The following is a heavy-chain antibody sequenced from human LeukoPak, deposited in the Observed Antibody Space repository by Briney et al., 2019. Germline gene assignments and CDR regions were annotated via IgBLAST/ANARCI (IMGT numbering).Heavy chain of an antibody. CDR2: IKEDGSEK. V-gene: IGHV3-7*01. D-gene: IGHD3-22*01. CDR1: GFTFSNYW. Sequence: GGSLRLSCAASGFTFSNYWMSWVRQAPGKGLEWVANIKEDGSEKNYVNSVKGRFTISRDNARNSLYLHMDSLRAEDTAVYYRARTVRGIVMPQNAFDIWGQGTRVTVSS. CDR3: ARTVRGIVMPQNAFDI. J-gene: IGHJ3*02.